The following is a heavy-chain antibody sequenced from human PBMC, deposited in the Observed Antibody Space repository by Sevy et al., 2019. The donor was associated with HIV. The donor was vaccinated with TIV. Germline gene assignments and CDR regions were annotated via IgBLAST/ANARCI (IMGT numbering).Heavy chain of an antibody. CDR3: PGEKGGGRGYP. D-gene: IGHD3-16*01. CDR1: GGSITSLY. J-gene: IGHJ5*02. V-gene: IGHV4-59*08. Sequence: GSLRLSCTVSGGSITSLYWNWIRQPPGKGLEWIANIYYNGHINYNPSLKSRVTLSLDTSKNQFSLRLSSLTAADTAWYYGPGEKGGGRGYPWGKETLFTVSS. CDR2: IYYNGHI.